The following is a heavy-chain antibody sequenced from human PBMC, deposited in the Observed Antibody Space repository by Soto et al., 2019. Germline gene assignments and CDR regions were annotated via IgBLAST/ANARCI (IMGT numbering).Heavy chain of an antibody. V-gene: IGHV3-23*01. CDR2: IISSGGST. Sequence: EVQLLESGGGLVQPGGSLRLSCAASGFTFSSYATSWVRQAPGKGLEWVSAIISSGGSTYYADSVKGRFTISRDNSKNTLYLQMNSLRAEDTAVYYCAKTLVYSSGWYDYWGQGTLVTVSS. CDR1: GFTFSSYA. CDR3: AKTLVYSSGWYDY. J-gene: IGHJ4*02. D-gene: IGHD6-19*01.